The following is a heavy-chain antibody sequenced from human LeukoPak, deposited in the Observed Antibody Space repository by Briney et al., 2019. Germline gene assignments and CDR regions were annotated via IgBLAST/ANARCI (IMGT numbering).Heavy chain of an antibody. D-gene: IGHD3-22*01. CDR2: ISGSGGST. Sequence: PGGSLRLSCAASGFTFSSYAMSWVRQAPGKGLEWVSAISGSGGSTYYADSVKGRFTISRDNSKNTLYLQMNSLRAEDTAVYYCAKVSKYYYDSSGIRGAFDIWGQGTMVTVSS. V-gene: IGHV3-23*01. CDR1: GFTFSSYA. CDR3: AKVSKYYYDSSGIRGAFDI. J-gene: IGHJ3*02.